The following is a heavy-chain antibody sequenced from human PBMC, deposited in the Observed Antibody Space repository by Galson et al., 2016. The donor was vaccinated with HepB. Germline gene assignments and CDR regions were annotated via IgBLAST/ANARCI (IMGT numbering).Heavy chain of an antibody. J-gene: IGHJ3*02. CDR3: AKDSGAYYYDSSGYRRNAFDI. CDR2: ISWNSGSI. Sequence: SLRLSCAASGFTLDHYAMHWVRQAPGKGLEWVSGISWNSGSIGYTDSVKGRFTISRDNAKNSRYLQMNSLRAGDTALYYCAKDSGAYYYDSSGYRRNAFDIWGQGTMVTVSS. CDR1: GFTLDHYA. D-gene: IGHD3-22*01. V-gene: IGHV3-9*01.